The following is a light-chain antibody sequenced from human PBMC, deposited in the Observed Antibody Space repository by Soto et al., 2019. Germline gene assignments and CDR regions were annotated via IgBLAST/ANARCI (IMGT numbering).Light chain of an antibody. CDR2: GAS. CDR1: QSVSRN. J-gene: IGKJ1*01. V-gene: IGKV3-15*01. CDR3: QHYNNWPPWT. Sequence: EIAMTQSPATLSVSPGERATLSCRASQSVSRNLAWYQQKPGQAPRLLIYGASTRATGIPARFSGSGSGTEFTLTISSLQSEDFAVYYCQHYNNWPPWTFGQGTKVEIK.